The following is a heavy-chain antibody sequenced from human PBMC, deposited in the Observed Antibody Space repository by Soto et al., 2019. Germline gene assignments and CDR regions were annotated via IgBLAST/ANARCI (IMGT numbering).Heavy chain of an antibody. J-gene: IGHJ6*04. CDR3: AKPKSYNWNDEPFMDV. CDR1: GFTFDDYA. Sequence: PGGSLRLSCAASGFTFDDYAMHWVRQAPGKGLEWVSGISWNSGSIGYADSVKGRFTISRDNAKNSLYLQMNSLRAEDTALYYCAKPKSYNWNDEPFMDVWGKGTTVTVSS. D-gene: IGHD1-20*01. V-gene: IGHV3-9*01. CDR2: ISWNSGSI.